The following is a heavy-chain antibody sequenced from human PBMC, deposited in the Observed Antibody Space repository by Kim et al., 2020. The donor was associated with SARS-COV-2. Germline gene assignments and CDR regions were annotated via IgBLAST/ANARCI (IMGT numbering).Heavy chain of an antibody. CDR1: GGSISSSSYY. D-gene: IGHD6-19*01. Sequence: SETLSLTCTVSGGSISSSSYYWGWIRQPPGKGLEWIGSIYYSGSTYYNPSLKSRVTISVDTSKNQFSLKLSSVTAADTAVYYCARDLRGLEGAYWCQGT. J-gene: IGHJ4*02. CDR3: ARDLRGLEGAY. CDR2: IYYSGST. V-gene: IGHV4-39*07.